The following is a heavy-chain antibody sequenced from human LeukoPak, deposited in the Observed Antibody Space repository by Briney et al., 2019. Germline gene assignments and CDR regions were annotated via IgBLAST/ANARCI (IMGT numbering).Heavy chain of an antibody. Sequence: ASVKVSCKASGYTFTGYYMHWWRQAPGQGLEWMGWINPNSGGTNYAQKFQGRVTMTRDTSISTAYMELSRLRSDDTAVYYCARPYLGDVGATDLDYWGQGTLVTVSS. CDR1: GYTFTGYY. CDR3: ARPYLGDVGATDLDY. D-gene: IGHD1-26*01. V-gene: IGHV1-2*02. J-gene: IGHJ4*02. CDR2: INPNSGGT.